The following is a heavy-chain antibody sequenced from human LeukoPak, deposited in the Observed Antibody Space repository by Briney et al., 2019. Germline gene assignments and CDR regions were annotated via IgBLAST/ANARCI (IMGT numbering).Heavy chain of an antibody. V-gene: IGHV1-18*01. D-gene: IGHD5-12*01. CDR1: GYTFTSYG. CDR3: ARVADIVATILGRGYYFGY. Sequence: ASVKVSCKASGYTFTSYGISWVRQAPGQGLEWMGWISAYNGNTNYAQKLQGRVTMTTDTSTSTAYMELRSLRSDDTAVYYCARVADIVATILGRGYYFGYWGQGTLVTVSS. J-gene: IGHJ4*02. CDR2: ISAYNGNT.